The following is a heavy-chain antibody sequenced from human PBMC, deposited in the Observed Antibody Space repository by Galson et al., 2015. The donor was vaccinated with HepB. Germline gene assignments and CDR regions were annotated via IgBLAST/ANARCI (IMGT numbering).Heavy chain of an antibody. CDR2: IIPIFGTA. V-gene: IGHV1-69*13. CDR1: GGTFSSYA. CDR3: ARDTVVTPAYYYYGMDV. J-gene: IGHJ6*02. Sequence: SVKVSCKASGGTFSSYAIGWVRQAPGQGLEWMGGIIPIFGTANYAQKFQGRVTITADESTSTAYMELSSLRSEDTAVYYCARDTVVTPAYYYYGMDVWGQGTTVTVSS. D-gene: IGHD4-23*01.